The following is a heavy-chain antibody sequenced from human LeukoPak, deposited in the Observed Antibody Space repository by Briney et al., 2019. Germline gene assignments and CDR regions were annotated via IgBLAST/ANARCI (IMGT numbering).Heavy chain of an antibody. CDR1: GYTFTGYY. D-gene: IGHD6-13*01. CDR2: IIPIFGTA. V-gene: IGHV1-69*06. CDR3: SYGGAAANYYYYYYMDV. Sequence: GASVKVSCKASGYTFTGYYMHWVRQAPGQGLEWMGGIIPIFGTANYAQKFQGRVTITADKSTSTAYMELSSLRSEDTAVYYCSYGGAAANYYYYYYMDVWGKGTTVTVSS. J-gene: IGHJ6*03.